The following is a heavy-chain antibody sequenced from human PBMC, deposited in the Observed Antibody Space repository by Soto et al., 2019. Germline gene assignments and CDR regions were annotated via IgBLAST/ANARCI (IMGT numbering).Heavy chain of an antibody. CDR1: GDSVSSNSAA. J-gene: IGHJ6*02. CDR3: AREDGYYDILTGYPYYYYGMDV. D-gene: IGHD3-9*01. Sequence: SQTLSLTCAISGDSVSSNSAAWNWIRQSPSRGLEWLGRTYYRSKWYNDYAVSVKSRITINPDTSKNQFSLQLNSVTPEDTAVYYCAREDGYYDILTGYPYYYYGMDVWGQGTTVTAP. V-gene: IGHV6-1*01. CDR2: TYYRSKWYN.